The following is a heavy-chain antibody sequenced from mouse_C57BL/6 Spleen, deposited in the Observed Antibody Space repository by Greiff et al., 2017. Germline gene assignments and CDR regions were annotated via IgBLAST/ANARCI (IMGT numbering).Heavy chain of an antibody. D-gene: IGHD1-1*01. V-gene: IGHV14-3*01. CDR2: IDPANGNT. J-gene: IGHJ4*01. CDR3: ARATTVVATDAMDY. Sequence: EVKLVESVAELVRPGASVKLSCTASGFNIKNTYMHWVKQRPEQGLEWIGRIDPANGNTKYAPKFQGKATITADTSSNTAYLQLSSLTSEDTAIYYCARATTVVATDAMDYWGQGTSVTVSS. CDR1: GFNIKNTY.